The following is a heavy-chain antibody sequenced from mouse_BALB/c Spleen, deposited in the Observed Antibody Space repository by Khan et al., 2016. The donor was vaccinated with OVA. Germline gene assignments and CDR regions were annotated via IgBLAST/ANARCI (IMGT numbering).Heavy chain of an antibody. CDR1: GFKIKDTY. Sequence: VQLQQSGAELVKPGPSVKLPCTASGFKIKDTYIHCVKQRPEQDLEWIGRIDPANGNTRYDPKFRGKATITADASSNTASLQLRSLPSEATAVYYCTDSYRLYGIDYWGQGPTVTVCS. D-gene: IGHD2-10*01. CDR3: TDSYRLYGIDY. CDR2: IDPANGNT. V-gene: IGHV14-3*02. J-gene: IGHJ4*01.